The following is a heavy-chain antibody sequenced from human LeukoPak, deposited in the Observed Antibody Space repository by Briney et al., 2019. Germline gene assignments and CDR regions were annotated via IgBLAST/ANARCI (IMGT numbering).Heavy chain of an antibody. J-gene: IGHJ4*02. V-gene: IGHV3-11*05. CDR2: ISSSNSYT. CDR3: ARDLLQYGDYGGY. Sequence: GGSLRLSCAASGFTVSYNYMSWVRQAPGKGLEWVSYISSSNSYTNYADSVKGRFTISRDNAKNSLYLQMNSLRAEDTAVYYCARDLLQYGDYGGYWGQGTLVTVSS. CDR1: GFTVSYNY. D-gene: IGHD4-17*01.